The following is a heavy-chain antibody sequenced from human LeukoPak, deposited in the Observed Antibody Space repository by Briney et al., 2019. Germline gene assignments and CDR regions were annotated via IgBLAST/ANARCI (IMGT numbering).Heavy chain of an antibody. CDR2: IYYSGTT. Sequence: SETLSLTCTVSGGSISSHYWSFIRQPPGKGLEWLGYIYYSGTTYYNPSLNSRVTMSVDTSKSQFSLKLTSVTAADTAVYYCARTTMVRGTYYMDVWGKGTTVTISS. V-gene: IGHV4-59*11. J-gene: IGHJ6*03. D-gene: IGHD3-10*01. CDR3: ARTTMVRGTYYMDV. CDR1: GGSISSHY.